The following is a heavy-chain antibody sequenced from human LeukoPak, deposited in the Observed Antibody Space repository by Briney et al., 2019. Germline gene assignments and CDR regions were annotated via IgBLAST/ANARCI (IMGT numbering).Heavy chain of an antibody. J-gene: IGHJ4*02. CDR3: ARGRIPYSSGWYYFDY. CDR2: INPNSGGT. D-gene: IGHD6-19*01. V-gene: IGHV1-2*02. Sequence: GPVKVSCKASGYTFTSYGISWVRQAPGQGLEWMGWINPNSGGTNYAQKFQGRVTMTRDTSISTAYMELSRLRSDDTAVYYCARGRIPYSSGWYYFDYWGQGTLVTVSS. CDR1: GYTFTSYG.